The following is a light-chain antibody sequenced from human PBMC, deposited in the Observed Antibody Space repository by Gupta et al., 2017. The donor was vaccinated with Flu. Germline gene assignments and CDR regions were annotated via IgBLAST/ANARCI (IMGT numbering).Light chain of an antibody. CDR3: QQRSNSPPLT. CDR2: VAS. CDR1: QSVSSY. Sequence: ILTWSPRERATLSCRASQSVSSYLAWYQQKPGHAPRLLIYVASSRATGIPARFSGSGSGTDFTLTISSLEPEDFAVYYCQQRSNSPPLTFGGGTKVEIK. J-gene: IGKJ4*01. V-gene: IGKV3-11*01.